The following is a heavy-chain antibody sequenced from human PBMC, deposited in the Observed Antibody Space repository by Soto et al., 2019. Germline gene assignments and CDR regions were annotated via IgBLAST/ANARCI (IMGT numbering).Heavy chain of an antibody. CDR2: IYYSGST. D-gene: IGHD3-3*01. Sequence: SETLSLTCTVSGGSISSYYWTWIRQPPGKGLEWIGYIYYSGSTNYNPSLKSRVTISVATSKTQFSLKLSSVTAADTAVYYCARSGGIFGVVIPDFDYWGQGTLVTVSS. CDR3: ARSGGIFGVVIPDFDY. V-gene: IGHV4-59*08. J-gene: IGHJ4*02. CDR1: GGSISSYY.